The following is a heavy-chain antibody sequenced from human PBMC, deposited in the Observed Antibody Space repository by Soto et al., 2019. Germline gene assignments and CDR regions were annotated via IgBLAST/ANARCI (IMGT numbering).Heavy chain of an antibody. CDR2: IHYSGST. D-gene: IGHD3-22*01. Sequence: QLQLQESGPGLVKPSETLSLTCTVSGDSVTISDYYWGWIRQPPGKGLEWIRSIHYSGSTYYNPSFNSRVTISGDTSNKQFSLKLTSVTAADAAVYYCAAHDSGGYYAEHWGQGTLVTVSA. V-gene: IGHV4-39*01. J-gene: IGHJ1*01. CDR3: AAHDSGGYYAEH. CDR1: GDSVTISDYY.